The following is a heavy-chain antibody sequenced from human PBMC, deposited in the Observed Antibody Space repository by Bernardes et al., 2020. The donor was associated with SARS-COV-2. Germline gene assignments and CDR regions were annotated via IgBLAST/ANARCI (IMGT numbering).Heavy chain of an antibody. CDR2: ISGDSVYI. D-gene: IGHD3-10*01. Sequence: GGSLRLSCGASGFSFSEYYMTWLRQAPGKGLEWVAYISGDSVYIDYLVFVNGRFTVSRDNARNSLFLDMGSLTAEDTATYYCARATQPKNPTLGTIYFYGLDVWGPGTTVIVS. J-gene: IGHJ6*02. CDR1: GFSFSEYY. CDR3: ARATQPKNPTLGTIYFYGLDV. V-gene: IGHV3-11*05.